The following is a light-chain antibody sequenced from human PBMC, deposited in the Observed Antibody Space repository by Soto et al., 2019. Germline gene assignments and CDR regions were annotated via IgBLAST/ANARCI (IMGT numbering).Light chain of an antibody. J-gene: IGKJ1*01. CDR3: QQYGSSGT. V-gene: IGKV3-20*01. CDR2: GAS. Sequence: EIVLTHSPATLSLSPGERAALSARASQSVSNNYLAWYQQKPGQAPRLLIYGASNRATGIPDRFSGSGSGTDFTLTISRLEPEDFAVYYCQQYGSSGTFGQGTKVDIK. CDR1: QSVSNNY.